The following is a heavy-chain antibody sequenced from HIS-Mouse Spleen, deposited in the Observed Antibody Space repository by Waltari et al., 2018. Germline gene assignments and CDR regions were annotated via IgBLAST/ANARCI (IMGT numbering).Heavy chain of an antibody. Sequence: QVQLVQSGAEVKKPGASVKVSCKASGYTFTSYDNNWVRQATGQGLEWMGWMNPNSGNTGYAKKFQGRVTMTRNTSISTAYMELSSLRSEDTAVYYCARGHDYSNYFDYWGQGTLVTVSS. V-gene: IGHV1-8*01. D-gene: IGHD4-4*01. CDR2: MNPNSGNT. CDR3: ARGHDYSNYFDY. CDR1: GYTFTSYD. J-gene: IGHJ4*02.